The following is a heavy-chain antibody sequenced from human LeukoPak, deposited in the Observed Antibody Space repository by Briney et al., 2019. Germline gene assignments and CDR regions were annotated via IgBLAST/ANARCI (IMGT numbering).Heavy chain of an antibody. CDR2: IWYDGSNK. CDR3: AKDAESWFGELLYYFDY. CDR1: GFTFSHYG. D-gene: IGHD3-10*01. Sequence: GRSLRLSCAASGFTFSHYGMHWVRQAPGKGLEWVAIIWYDGSNKYYADSVKGRFTISRDNSKNTLYLQMNSLRAEDTAVYYCAKDAESWFGELLYYFDYWGQGTLVTVSS. V-gene: IGHV3-30*18. J-gene: IGHJ4*02.